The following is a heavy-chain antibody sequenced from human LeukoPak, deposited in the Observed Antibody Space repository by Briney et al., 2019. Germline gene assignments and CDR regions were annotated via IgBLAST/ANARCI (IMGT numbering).Heavy chain of an antibody. CDR2: IGTAGDT. CDR1: GFTFSSYD. D-gene: IGHD6-6*01. J-gene: IGHJ6*03. V-gene: IGHV3-13*01. CDR3: AKGGQYMSYYYMDV. Sequence: GGSLRLSCAASGFTFSSYDMHWVRQAPGKGLEWVSAIGTAGDTYYADSVKGRFTISRDNSKNTLYLQMNSLRAEDTAVYYCAKGGQYMSYYYMDVWGKGTTVTISS.